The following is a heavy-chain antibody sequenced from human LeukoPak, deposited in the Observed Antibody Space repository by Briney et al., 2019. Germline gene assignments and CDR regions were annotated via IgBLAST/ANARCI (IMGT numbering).Heavy chain of an antibody. CDR3: ATDLGGGRAY. Sequence: PGGSLRLSCAASGFTFSSHWMHWVRQAPRKGLVWVSRINSVGSNTNYADSVKGRFTISRDNAKNTLYLQMNSLRAEDTAVYYCATDLGGGRAYWGQGTRVTVSS. CDR1: GFTFSSHW. D-gene: IGHD6-25*01. CDR2: INSVGSNT. V-gene: IGHV3-74*01. J-gene: IGHJ4*02.